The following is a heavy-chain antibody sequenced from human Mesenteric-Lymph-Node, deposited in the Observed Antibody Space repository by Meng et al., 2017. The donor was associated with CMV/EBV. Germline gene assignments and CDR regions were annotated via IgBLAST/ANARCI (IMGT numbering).Heavy chain of an antibody. Sequence: SGPTLVKPTETLTLTCTVSGFSLSDGRLSVSWIRQPPGKALEWLAHIFSNDEKSYSTSLKSRPTISKDTPKSQMVLTMTNMDPVDPATYYCAASPGGYDFWSGHSTPFDYWGQGTLVTVSS. D-gene: IGHD3-3*01. CDR3: AASPGGYDFWSGHSTPFDY. J-gene: IGHJ4*02. V-gene: IGHV2-26*01. CDR2: IFSNDEK. CDR1: GFSLSDGRLS.